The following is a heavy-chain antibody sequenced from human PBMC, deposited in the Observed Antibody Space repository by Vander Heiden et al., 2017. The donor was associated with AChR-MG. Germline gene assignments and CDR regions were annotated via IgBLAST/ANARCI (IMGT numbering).Heavy chain of an antibody. CDR2: IYYSGST. CDR1: GGSISSSSYF. Sequence: QLPLQESGPGLVKPSEALSLTRTVSGGSISSSSYFWGWIRQPPGKGLEWIGRIYYSGSTYYIPSLKSRVTISVDTSKNQFSLKLSSVTAADTAVYYCARDSSSWYRWFDPWGQGTLVTVSS. D-gene: IGHD6-13*01. J-gene: IGHJ5*02. CDR3: ARDSSSWYRWFDP. V-gene: IGHV4-39*02.